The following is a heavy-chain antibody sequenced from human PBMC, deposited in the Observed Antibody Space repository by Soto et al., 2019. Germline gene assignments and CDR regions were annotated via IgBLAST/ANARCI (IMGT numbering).Heavy chain of an antibody. D-gene: IGHD2-8*01. CDR2: IIPIFGTA. V-gene: IGHV1-69*01. Sequence: QVQLVQSGAEVKKPGSSVKVSCKASGGTLSNYGISWARQAPGQGLEWMGGIIPIFGTATYAQKFQDTITITADESTDTAYMELSSLRSEDTAIYYCARERMLLAPAESLQFWGQGTLIIVSS. J-gene: IGHJ1*01. CDR1: GGTLSNYG. CDR3: ARERMLLAPAESLQF.